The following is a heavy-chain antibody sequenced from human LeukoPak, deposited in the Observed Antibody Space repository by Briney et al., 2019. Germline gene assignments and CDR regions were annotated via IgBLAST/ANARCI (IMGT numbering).Heavy chain of an antibody. CDR1: GFTFSGYA. D-gene: IGHD1-26*01. CDR2: VSYDGSNK. V-gene: IGHV3-30*04. J-gene: IGHJ3*02. CDR3: ATDGVGLLPGDVFDI. Sequence: GGSLRLSCAASGFTFSGYAMHWVRQAPGKGLEWVAVVSYDGSNKYYADSVKGRFTISRDNAKNSLYLQMNSLRAEDTAVYYCATDGVGLLPGDVFDIWGQGTMVTVSS.